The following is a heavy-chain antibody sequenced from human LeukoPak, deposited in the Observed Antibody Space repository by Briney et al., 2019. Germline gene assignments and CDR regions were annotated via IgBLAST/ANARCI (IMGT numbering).Heavy chain of an antibody. D-gene: IGHD2-15*01. CDR1: GFTFSSYW. Sequence: GGSLRLSCAASGFTFSSYWMSWVRQAPGKGLEWVANIKQDGSEKYYVDSVKGRFTISRDNAKNSLYLQMNSLRAEDTALYYCARDSRDIVVVVAATPDYYYYMDVWGKGTTVTVSS. J-gene: IGHJ6*03. CDR2: IKQDGSEK. V-gene: IGHV3-7*03. CDR3: ARDSRDIVVVVAATPDYYYYMDV.